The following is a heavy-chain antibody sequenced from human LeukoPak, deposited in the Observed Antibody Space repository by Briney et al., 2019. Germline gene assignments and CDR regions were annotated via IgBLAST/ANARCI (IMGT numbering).Heavy chain of an antibody. CDR3: ARDHAGSYGSGSYNNIRYYYYMDV. D-gene: IGHD3-10*01. V-gene: IGHV3-48*03. CDR2: ISSSGSTI. Sequence: GGSLRLSCAASGFTFSSYEMNWVRQAPGKGLEWVSYISSSGSTICYADSVKGRFTISRDNAKNSLYLQMNSLRAEDTAVYYCARDHAGSYGSGSYNNIRYYYYMDVWGKGTTVTISS. J-gene: IGHJ6*03. CDR1: GFTFSSYE.